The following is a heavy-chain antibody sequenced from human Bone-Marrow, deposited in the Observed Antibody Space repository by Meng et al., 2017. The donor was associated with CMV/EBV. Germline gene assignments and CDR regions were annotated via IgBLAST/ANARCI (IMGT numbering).Heavy chain of an antibody. Sequence: GSLKISCAASGFTFSSYSMNWVRQAPGKGLEWVSYISSSSSTIYYADSVKGRFTISRDNAKNSLYLQMNSLRAEDTAVYYCARVRGGYSYFTPDIWGQGTMVTVSS. CDR2: ISSSSSTI. J-gene: IGHJ3*02. V-gene: IGHV3-48*04. CDR3: ARVRGGYSYFTPDI. CDR1: GFTFSSYS. D-gene: IGHD5-18*01.